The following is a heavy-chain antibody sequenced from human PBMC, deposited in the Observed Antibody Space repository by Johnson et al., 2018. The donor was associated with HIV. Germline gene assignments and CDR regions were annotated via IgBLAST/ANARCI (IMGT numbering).Heavy chain of an antibody. CDR2: INWNGGST. D-gene: IGHD2-21*02. J-gene: IGHJ3*02. CDR3: ARGGAYCGGDCNAFDI. V-gene: IGHV3-20*04. CDR1: GFTFEDYG. Sequence: VQLVESGGGAVRPGGSLRLSCVVSGFTFEDYGMSWVRQAPGTGLAWVSAINWNGGSTTYADSVKGRFIISRDNVKNSLYLQMNSLRDEDTAFYYCARGGAYCGGDCNAFDIWGQGTKVTVSS.